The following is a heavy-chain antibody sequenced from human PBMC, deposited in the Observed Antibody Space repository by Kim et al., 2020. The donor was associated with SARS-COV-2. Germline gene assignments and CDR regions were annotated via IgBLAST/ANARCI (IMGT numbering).Heavy chain of an antibody. Sequence: GGSLRLSCAASGFTFSTYWMTWVRQAPGKGLEWVANIKYDGSQNYYVDSVKGRFTISRDNAKNSLSLQMNSLRAEDTAVYYCARGGVHGWLLPAWGQGTLVTVSS. J-gene: IGHJ5*02. CDR1: GFTFSTYW. CDR2: IKYDGSQN. V-gene: IGHV3-7*03. D-gene: IGHD2-2*03. CDR3: ARGGVHGWLLPA.